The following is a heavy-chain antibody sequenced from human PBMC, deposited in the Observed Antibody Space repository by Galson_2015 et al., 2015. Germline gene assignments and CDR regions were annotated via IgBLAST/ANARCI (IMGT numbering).Heavy chain of an antibody. D-gene: IGHD4-17*01. J-gene: IGHJ4*02. Sequence: SLRLSCAASGFKFSGSAMHWVRQASGKGLEWLGRIRTQANSYATTYAPSVKGRFTISRDDSKNTAYLQMNSLKTEDTAVYYCTSGIWATTMTNPNDYWGQGALVTVSS. CDR3: TSGIWATTMTNPNDY. V-gene: IGHV3-73*01. CDR2: IRTQANSYAT. CDR1: GFKFSGSA.